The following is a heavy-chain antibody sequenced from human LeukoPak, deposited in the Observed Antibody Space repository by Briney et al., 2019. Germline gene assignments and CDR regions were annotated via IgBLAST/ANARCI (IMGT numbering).Heavy chain of an antibody. CDR3: ARCSNAYYYYMDV. D-gene: IGHD2-8*01. V-gene: IGHV3-21*01. J-gene: IGHJ6*03. CDR2: ISSSSSYI. CDR1: GFTFSSYS. Sequence: KTGGSLRLSCAASGFTFSSYSMNWVRQAPGKGLEWVSSISSSSSYIYYADSVKGRFTISRDNAKNSLYLQMNSLRAEDTAVYYCARCSNAYYYYMDVWGKGTTVTVSS.